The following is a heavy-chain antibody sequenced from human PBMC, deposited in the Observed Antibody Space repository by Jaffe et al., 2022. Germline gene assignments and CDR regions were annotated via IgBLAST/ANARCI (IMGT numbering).Heavy chain of an antibody. CDR3: TRAGYCTGGVCYKSGGADYYMDV. V-gene: IGHV3-49*03. J-gene: IGHJ6*03. CDR2: IRSKAYGGTT. D-gene: IGHD2-8*02. CDR1: GFTFGDYA. Sequence: EVQLVESGGGLVQPGRSLRLSCTASGFTFGDYAMSWFRQAPGKGLEWVGFIRSKAYGGTTEYAASVKGRFTISRDDSKSIAYLQMNSLKTEDTAVYYCTRAGYCTGGVCYKSGGADYYMDVWGKGTTVTVSS.